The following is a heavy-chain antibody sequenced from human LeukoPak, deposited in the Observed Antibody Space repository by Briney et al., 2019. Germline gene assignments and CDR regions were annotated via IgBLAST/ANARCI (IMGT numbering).Heavy chain of an antibody. D-gene: IGHD2-15*01. CDR2: IYYSGST. V-gene: IGHV4-39*07. CDR1: GGSISSSSYY. Sequence: SETLSLTCTVSGGSISSSSYYWGWIRQPPGKGLEWIGSIYYSGSTYYSPSLKSRVTISVDTSKNQFSLKLSSVTAADTAVYYCARERYCSGGSCYSDYYYGMDVWGQGTTVTVSS. J-gene: IGHJ6*02. CDR3: ARERYCSGGSCYSDYYYGMDV.